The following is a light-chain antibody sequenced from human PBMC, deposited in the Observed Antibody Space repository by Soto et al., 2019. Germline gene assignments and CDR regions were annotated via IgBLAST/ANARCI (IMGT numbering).Light chain of an antibody. V-gene: IGKV1-39*01. Sequence: DIQMTQSPSSLSSSVVDGVSVSGLASQSISSYLNWYQQKPGRAPKLLIQAASSLQSGVPSRFSGSESGTDFTLTITSLQPEDFATYFCQQSYSMPYTFGPGTKVDIK. J-gene: IGKJ2*01. CDR2: AAS. CDR1: QSISSY. CDR3: QQSYSMPYT.